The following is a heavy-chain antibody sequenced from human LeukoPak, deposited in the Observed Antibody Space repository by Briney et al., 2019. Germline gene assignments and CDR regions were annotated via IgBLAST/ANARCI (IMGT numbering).Heavy chain of an antibody. CDR3: ANELAVAGTTLYFDQ. CDR1: GFTLSTYA. CDR2: ISGSGGRT. J-gene: IGHJ4*02. Sequence: GGSLRLSCAASGFTLSTYAMRWVRQAPGKGLEWVSAISGSGGRTYYADSVKGRFTTSRDNSKNTLYLQMNSLRAEDTAVYYCANELAVAGTTLYFDQWGQGTLVTVSS. D-gene: IGHD6-19*01. V-gene: IGHV3-23*01.